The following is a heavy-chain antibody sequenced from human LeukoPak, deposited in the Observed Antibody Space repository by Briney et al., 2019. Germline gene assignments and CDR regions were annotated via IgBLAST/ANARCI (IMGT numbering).Heavy chain of an antibody. CDR1: GGSFSGYY. V-gene: IGHV4-34*01. D-gene: IGHD3-3*01. CDR2: INHSGST. Sequence: SETLPLTCAVYGGSFSGYYWSWIRQPPGKGLEWIGEINHSGSTNYNPSLKSRVTISVDTAKNQFSLKLSSVTAADTAVYYCAHRFLEWLPDYWGQGTLVTVSS. J-gene: IGHJ4*02. CDR3: AHRFLEWLPDY.